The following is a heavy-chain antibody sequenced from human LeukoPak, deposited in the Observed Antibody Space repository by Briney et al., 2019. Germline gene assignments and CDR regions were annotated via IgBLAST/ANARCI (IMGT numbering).Heavy chain of an antibody. V-gene: IGHV6-1*01. J-gene: IGHJ4*02. CDR3: ARIAVAATPH. CDR1: RDSVSSNSAA. Sequence: SQTLSLTCAISRDSVSSNSAAWHWIRQSPSRGLEWLGRTYYRSKWYNDYAVSLKSRITINPDTSKNQFSLQLNSVTPEDTAVYYCARIAVAATPHWGQGTLVTVSS. D-gene: IGHD6-19*01. CDR2: TYYRSKWYN.